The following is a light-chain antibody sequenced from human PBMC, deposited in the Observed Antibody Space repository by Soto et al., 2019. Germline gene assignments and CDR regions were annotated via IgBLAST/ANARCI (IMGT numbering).Light chain of an antibody. CDR2: DTN. CDR3: CLSHGGVVV. J-gene: IGLJ2*01. Sequence: QAVVTQESSLTVSPGGTVTVTCGSSTGAVTSGHWPYWFQQRPGQAPRTLIYDTNIKHSWTPDRFSGSLFGGKAALTLSGAQPEDEADYYCCLSHGGVVVFGGGTKLTVL. V-gene: IGLV7-46*01. CDR1: TGAVTSGHW.